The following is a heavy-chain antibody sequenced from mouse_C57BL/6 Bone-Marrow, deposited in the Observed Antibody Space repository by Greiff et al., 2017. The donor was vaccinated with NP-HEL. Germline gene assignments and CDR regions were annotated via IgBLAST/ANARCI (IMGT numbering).Heavy chain of an antibody. J-gene: IGHJ1*03. CDR1: GYTFTNYW. CDR3: ARALYWYFDV. Sequence: VQLVESGAELVRPGTSVKMSCKASGYTFTNYWIGWAKQRPGHGLEWIGDIYPGGGYTNYNEKFKGKATLTADKSSSTAYMQFSSLTSEDSAIYYCARALYWYFDVWGTGTTVTVSS. V-gene: IGHV1-63*01. CDR2: IYPGGGYT.